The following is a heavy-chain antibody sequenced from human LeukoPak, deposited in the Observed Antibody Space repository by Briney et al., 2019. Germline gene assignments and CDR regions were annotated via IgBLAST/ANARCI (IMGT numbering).Heavy chain of an antibody. CDR3: ARDRGHSGYDLYDY. CDR1: GLTFSDYP. D-gene: IGHD5-12*01. V-gene: IGHV3-7*01. J-gene: IGHJ4*02. CDR2: IKQDGSEI. Sequence: GGPLRFSCAASGLTFSDYPRSLFRKAPGKVQRWVPNIKQDGSEIYYVDSVKGRFTISRDTAKDSTYLQMNSLRAEDTAVYYCARDRGHSGYDLYDYWGQGTLVTVSS.